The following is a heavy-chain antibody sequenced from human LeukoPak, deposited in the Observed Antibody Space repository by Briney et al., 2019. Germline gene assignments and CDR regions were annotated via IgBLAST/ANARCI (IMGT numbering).Heavy chain of an antibody. CDR3: ASPPGEMYSSGWYSIDY. J-gene: IGHJ4*02. D-gene: IGHD6-19*01. CDR1: GGSISSSSYY. Sequence: PSETLSLTCTVSGGSISSSSYYWGWIRQPPGKGLEWIGSIYYSGSTYYNPSLKSRVTISVDTSKNQFSLKLSSVTAADTAVYYCASPPGEMYSSGWYSIDYWGQGTLVTVSS. CDR2: IYYSGST. V-gene: IGHV4-39*01.